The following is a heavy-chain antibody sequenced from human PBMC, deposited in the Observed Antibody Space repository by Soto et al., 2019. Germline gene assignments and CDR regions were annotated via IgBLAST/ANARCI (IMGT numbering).Heavy chain of an antibody. Sequence: QVQLVASGGGVVQPGRSLSLSCAASGFTFSHYAMHWVRQAPGKGMEWVALMSYDGSNEYYADSVKGRFTIPRDNSKNTLYLQMNSLRAEDTAVYYCAKDGSHNFDYWGQGTLVTVSS. CDR1: GFTFSHYA. D-gene: IGHD1-26*01. V-gene: IGHV3-30*18. CDR3: AKDGSHNFDY. CDR2: MSYDGSNE. J-gene: IGHJ4*02.